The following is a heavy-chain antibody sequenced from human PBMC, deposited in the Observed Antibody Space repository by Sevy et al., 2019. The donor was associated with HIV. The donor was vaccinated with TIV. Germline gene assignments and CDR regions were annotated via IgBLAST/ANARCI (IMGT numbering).Heavy chain of an antibody. CDR1: GFTFSSYA. D-gene: IGHD3-22*01. V-gene: IGHV3-30*04. CDR3: ASHYYDSTGYYYPLDY. Sequence: GGSLRLSCTASGFTFSSYAMYWVRQAPGKGLEWVAVISTDGNNKDYADSVKGRFTISRDNSKNTLYLQMNSLRAEDTAVYYCASHYYDSTGYYYPLDYWGQGTLVTVSS. CDR2: ISTDGNNK. J-gene: IGHJ4*02.